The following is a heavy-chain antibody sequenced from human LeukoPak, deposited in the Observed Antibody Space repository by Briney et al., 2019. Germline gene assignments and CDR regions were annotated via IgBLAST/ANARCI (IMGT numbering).Heavy chain of an antibody. CDR1: GFTFSRFW. Sequence: PGGSLRLSCAASGFTFSRFWMSWVRQAPGKGLEWVANIKHDGSDKYYVDSVKGRFTISRDSAKNSLYLQMNSLRAEDTAVYYCARSLYSSSPNPNWFDPWGQGTLVTVSS. J-gene: IGHJ5*02. CDR2: IKHDGSDK. D-gene: IGHD6-13*01. V-gene: IGHV3-7*01. CDR3: ARSLYSSSPNPNWFDP.